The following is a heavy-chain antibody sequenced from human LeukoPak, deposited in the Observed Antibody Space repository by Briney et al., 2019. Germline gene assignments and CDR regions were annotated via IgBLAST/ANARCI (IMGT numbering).Heavy chain of an antibody. CDR3: ATMSSTPYGDYSDY. CDR2: ISAYNGNT. V-gene: IGHV1-18*01. D-gene: IGHD4-17*01. CDR1: GYTFTTYA. J-gene: IGHJ4*02. Sequence: ASVMVSCKASGYTFTTYAMNWVRQAPGQGLEWMGWISAYNGNTNYAQKLQGRVTMTEDTSTDTAYMELSSLRSEDTAVYYCATMSSTPYGDYSDYWGQGTLVTVSS.